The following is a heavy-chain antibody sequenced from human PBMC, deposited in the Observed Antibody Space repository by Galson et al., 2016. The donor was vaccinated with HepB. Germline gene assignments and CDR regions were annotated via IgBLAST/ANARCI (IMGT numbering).Heavy chain of an antibody. CDR3: ARGTGGKYYYGMDV. CDR2: VYSSGNT. J-gene: IGHJ6*02. Sequence: LRLSCAASGFTVSSNYMSWVRQAPGKGLEWVSVVYSSGNTYYAGSVKGRFAISRDNSKNTLYLQMNSLRAEDTAVYYCARGTGGKYYYGMDVWGQGTTVTVPS. V-gene: IGHV3-53*01. D-gene: IGHD2-8*02. CDR1: GFTVSSNY.